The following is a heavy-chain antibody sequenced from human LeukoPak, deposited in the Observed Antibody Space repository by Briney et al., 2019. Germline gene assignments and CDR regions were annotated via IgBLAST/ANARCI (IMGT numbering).Heavy chain of an antibody. D-gene: IGHD5-12*01. J-gene: IGHJ4*02. Sequence: PGRSLRLSCAASGFTFSSYGMHWMRQAPGKGLEWVAVIWYDGSNKYYADSVKGRFTISRDNSKNTLYLQMNSLRAEDTAVYYCARDQSQAMVATLLTDYWGQGTLVTVSS. CDR3: ARDQSQAMVATLLTDY. V-gene: IGHV3-33*01. CDR1: GFTFSSYG. CDR2: IWYDGSNK.